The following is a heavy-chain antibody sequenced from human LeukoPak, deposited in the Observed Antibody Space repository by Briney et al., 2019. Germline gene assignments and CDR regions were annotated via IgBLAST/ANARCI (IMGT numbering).Heavy chain of an antibody. Sequence: SETLSLTCTVSGDSINSLDLWSWVRQPPGKGLEWIGEMYLSGTTHSNPSVKSRVTISIDKSKNQFFLNLSSVTAADTAVYYCARGIYSGSYYYFDYWGQGTLVTVSS. V-gene: IGHV4-4*02. CDR2: MYLSGTT. CDR1: GDSINSLDL. J-gene: IGHJ4*02. CDR3: ARGIYSGSYYYFDY. D-gene: IGHD1-26*01.